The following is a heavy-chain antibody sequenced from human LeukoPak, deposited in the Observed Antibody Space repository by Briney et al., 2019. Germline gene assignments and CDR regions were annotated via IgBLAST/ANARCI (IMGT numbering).Heavy chain of an antibody. CDR1: GFTFSSYA. D-gene: IGHD2-2*01. CDR3: AKDLGYCSSTSCYGFGWFDP. Sequence: GGSLRLSCAASGFTFSSYAMSWVRQAPGKGLEWVAAISCSGWSTYYADSVKGRFTISRDNSKKTLYLQMNSLRAEETAVYYCAKDLGYCSSTSCYGFGWFDPWGQGTLVTVSS. V-gene: IGHV3-23*01. J-gene: IGHJ5*02. CDR2: ISCSGWST.